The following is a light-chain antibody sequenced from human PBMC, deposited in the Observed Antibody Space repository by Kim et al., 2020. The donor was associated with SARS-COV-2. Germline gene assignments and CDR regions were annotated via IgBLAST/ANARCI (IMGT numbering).Light chain of an antibody. CDR2: TAS. CDR3: QQSHSTPLLT. V-gene: IGKV1-39*01. CDR1: QSLSTY. Sequence: DIQMTQSPSSLAASVGDRVTIACRASQSLSTYLNWYQQKPGKAPKLLIYTASTLQSGVPSRFSGSGSGTDFTLTISSLQPEDFATYYCQQSHSTPLLTFGGGTKVDIK. J-gene: IGKJ4*01.